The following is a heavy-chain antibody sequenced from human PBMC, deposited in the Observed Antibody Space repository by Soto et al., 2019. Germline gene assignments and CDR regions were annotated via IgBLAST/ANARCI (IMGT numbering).Heavy chain of an antibody. Sequence: QITLKESGPTLVKPTQTLTLTCTFSGFSLSTSGVDVGWIRQPPGEALEWLALIYWDDDKRYSPSLKSRLTITKDTSKIQVVLTMTNMDPLDTATYYCAHRRPYSNSPEYFFDYWGQGTLVTVSS. V-gene: IGHV2-5*02. CDR3: AHRRPYSNSPEYFFDY. D-gene: IGHD6-6*01. CDR1: GFSLSTSGVD. CDR2: IYWDDDK. J-gene: IGHJ4*02.